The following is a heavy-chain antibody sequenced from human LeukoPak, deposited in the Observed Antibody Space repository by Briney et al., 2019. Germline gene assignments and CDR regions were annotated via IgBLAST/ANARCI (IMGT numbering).Heavy chain of an antibody. D-gene: IGHD1-26*01. J-gene: IGHJ4*02. Sequence: ASVKVSCKASGYTFTGYYMHWVRQAPGQGLEWMGWINPNSGDTNYAQNFQGRVTMTRDTSISTAYMELSGLRSDDTAVYYCAKPHAIGYEGATWASDSWGQGTLVTVSS. CDR1: GYTFTGYY. V-gene: IGHV1-2*02. CDR3: AKPHAIGYEGATWASDS. CDR2: INPNSGDT.